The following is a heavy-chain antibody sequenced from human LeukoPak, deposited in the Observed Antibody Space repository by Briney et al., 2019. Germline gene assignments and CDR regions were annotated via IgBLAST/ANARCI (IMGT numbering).Heavy chain of an antibody. Sequence: PSETLSLTCAVYGGSFSGYYWSWIRQPPGKGLEWIGEINHSGSTNYNPSLKSRVTISVDTSKNQFSLKLSSVTAADTAVYYCARGLPRRSTKHYYYGMDVWGKGTTVTVSS. CDR2: INHSGST. CDR1: GGSFSGYY. J-gene: IGHJ6*04. V-gene: IGHV4-34*01. D-gene: IGHD2-8*01. CDR3: ARGLPRRSTKHYYYGMDV.